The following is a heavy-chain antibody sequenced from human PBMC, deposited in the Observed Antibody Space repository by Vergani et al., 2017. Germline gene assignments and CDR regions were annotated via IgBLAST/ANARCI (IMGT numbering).Heavy chain of an antibody. CDR2: IWYDGSNK. CDR3: ARWGNEKRLDS. D-gene: IGHD1-1*01. Sequence: VQLVESGGGIVKPGGSLRLSCVASGFSFRNDWMNWVRQAPGKGLEWVAVIWYDGSNKYYGDSVKGRFTISRDNSKNTLYLQMNSLRVEDTAVYYCARWGNEKRLDSWGQGTLVTVSS. V-gene: IGHV3-33*08. J-gene: IGHJ5*01. CDR1: GFSFRNDW.